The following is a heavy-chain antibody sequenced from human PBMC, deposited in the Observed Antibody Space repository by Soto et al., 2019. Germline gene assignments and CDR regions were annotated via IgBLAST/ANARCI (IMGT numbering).Heavy chain of an antibody. CDR3: AKNHGSGWYQTFDY. CDR1: GGTFSSYT. Sequence: ASVKVSCKASGGTFSSYTISWVRQAPGQGLEWMGRIIPILGIANYAQKFQGRVTVTADKSTSTAYMELSSLRSEDTAVYYCAKNHGSGWYQTFDYWGQGTLVTVYS. V-gene: IGHV1-69*02. J-gene: IGHJ4*02. CDR2: IIPILGIA. D-gene: IGHD6-19*01.